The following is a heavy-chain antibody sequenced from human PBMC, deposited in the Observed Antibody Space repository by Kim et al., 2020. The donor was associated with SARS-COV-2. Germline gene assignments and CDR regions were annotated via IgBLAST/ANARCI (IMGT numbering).Heavy chain of an antibody. CDR3: ARKGYYYDSSGYAFDI. CDR2: IIPILGIA. Sequence: SVKVSCKASGGTFSSYAISWVRQAPGQGLEWMGRIIPILGIANYAQKFQGRVTITADKSTSTTYMELSSLRSEDTAVYYCARKGYYYDSSGYAFDIWGQ. J-gene: IGHJ3*02. CDR1: GGTFSSYA. D-gene: IGHD3-22*01. V-gene: IGHV1-69*04.